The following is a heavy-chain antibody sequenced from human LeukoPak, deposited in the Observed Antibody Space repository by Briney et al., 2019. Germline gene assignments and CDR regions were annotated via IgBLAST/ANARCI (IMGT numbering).Heavy chain of an antibody. Sequence: ASVKVSCKASGYTFTSYGISWVRQAPGQGLEWMGWISAYNGNTNYAQELQGRVTMTTDTSTSTAYMELRSLRSDDTAVYYCARDNKVDHDFWSGYSNGDYFDYWGQGTLVTVSS. D-gene: IGHD3-3*01. J-gene: IGHJ4*02. CDR1: GYTFTSYG. V-gene: IGHV1-18*01. CDR3: ARDNKVDHDFWSGYSNGDYFDY. CDR2: ISAYNGNT.